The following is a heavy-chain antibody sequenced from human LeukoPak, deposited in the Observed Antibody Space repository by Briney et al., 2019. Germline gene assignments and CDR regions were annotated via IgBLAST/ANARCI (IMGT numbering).Heavy chain of an antibody. Sequence: GESLRLSCAASGFTVSSNYMSWVRQAPGKGLEWVSVIYSGGSTYYADSVKGRFTISRDNSKNTLYLQMNSLRAEDTAVYYCPRGRGMVRGVFDYWGQGTLVTVSS. CDR2: IYSGGST. CDR3: PRGRGMVRGVFDY. D-gene: IGHD3-10*01. V-gene: IGHV3-66*02. CDR1: GFTVSSNY. J-gene: IGHJ4*02.